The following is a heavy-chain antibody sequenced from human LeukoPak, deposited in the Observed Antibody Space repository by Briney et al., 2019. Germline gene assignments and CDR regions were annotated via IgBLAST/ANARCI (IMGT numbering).Heavy chain of an antibody. CDR1: GFTFSSSA. D-gene: IGHD2-2*01. CDR3: AKRGYCTSTSCSNYFDY. CDR2: ISGSGGST. Sequence: GGSLRLSCAASGFTFSSSAMTWVRQVPGKGLEWVSAISGSGGSTYYADSVKGRFTISRVNSKNTLYLQMNSLRAEDTAVYYCAKRGYCTSTSCSNYFDYWGQGTLVTVSS. J-gene: IGHJ4*02. V-gene: IGHV3-23*01.